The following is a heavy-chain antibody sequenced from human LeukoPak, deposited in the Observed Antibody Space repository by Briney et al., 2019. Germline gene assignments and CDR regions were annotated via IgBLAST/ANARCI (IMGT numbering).Heavy chain of an antibody. Sequence: PGGSLRLSCAASGFTFSSYATSWVRQAPGKGLEWVSAISGSGGSTYYADSVKGRFTISRDNSKNTLYLQMNSLRAEDTAVYYCAKGPPGIAAAGRSYFDYWGQGTLVTVSS. CDR1: GFTFSSYA. J-gene: IGHJ4*02. D-gene: IGHD6-13*01. V-gene: IGHV3-23*01. CDR3: AKGPPGIAAAGRSYFDY. CDR2: ISGSGGST.